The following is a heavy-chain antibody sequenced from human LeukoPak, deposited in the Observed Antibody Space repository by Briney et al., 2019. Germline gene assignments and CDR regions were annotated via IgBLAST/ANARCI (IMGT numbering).Heavy chain of an antibody. CDR3: GKHDSASDY. CDR2: ISGDGGDT. D-gene: IGHD1-26*01. Sequence: GGALRLSCAASGFTFSSYAMNWVRQAPGKGLEWVSTISGDGGDTHYADSVRGRFTISRANSKNTLSLQMNSLRVEDTAVYYCGKHDSASDYWGQGTLVTVSS. V-gene: IGHV3-23*01. J-gene: IGHJ4*02. CDR1: GFTFSSYA.